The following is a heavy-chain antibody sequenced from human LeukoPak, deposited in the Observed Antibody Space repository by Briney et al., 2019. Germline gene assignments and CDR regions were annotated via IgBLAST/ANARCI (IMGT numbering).Heavy chain of an antibody. CDR3: ARMWSTATSGWNWFDP. D-gene: IGHD6-13*01. V-gene: IGHV1-2*02. CDR1: GYTFTDYY. J-gene: IGHJ5*02. CDR2: INPNSGDT. Sequence: ASVKVSCKASGYTFTDYYVYWVRQAPGQGLEWMGWINPNSGDTNYAQKFQGRVTMTRDTSISTAYTELSSLRSDDTAMYYCARMWSTATSGWNWFDPWGQGTLVTVSP.